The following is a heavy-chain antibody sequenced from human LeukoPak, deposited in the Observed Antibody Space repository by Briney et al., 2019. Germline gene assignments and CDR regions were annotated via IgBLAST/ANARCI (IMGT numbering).Heavy chain of an antibody. V-gene: IGHV4-34*01. CDR3: ASSKRGYYFDY. J-gene: IGHJ4*02. CDR1: GGSFSGYY. Sequence: SETLSLTCAVYGGSFSGYYWSWIRQPPGKGLEWIGEINHSGSTNYNPSLKSRVTISVDTSKNQFSLKLSSVTAADTAVYCCASSKRGYYFDYWGQGTLVTVSS. CDR2: INHSGST.